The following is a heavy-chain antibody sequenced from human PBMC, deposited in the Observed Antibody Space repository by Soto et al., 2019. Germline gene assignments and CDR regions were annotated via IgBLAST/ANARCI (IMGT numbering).Heavy chain of an antibody. Sequence: GGSLRLSCVASRFTFSTYEMHWVRQAPGKGLEWVSCISSGGSTVYYADSVKGRFTISRDNTRNSLYLQMNSLRDEDTALYYCVRYCSTTLCNGVATRTFDYWGQGTLVTVSS. CDR3: VRYCSTTLCNGVATRTFDY. V-gene: IGHV3-48*03. CDR2: ISSGGSTV. J-gene: IGHJ4*02. CDR1: RFTFSTYE. D-gene: IGHD2-2*01.